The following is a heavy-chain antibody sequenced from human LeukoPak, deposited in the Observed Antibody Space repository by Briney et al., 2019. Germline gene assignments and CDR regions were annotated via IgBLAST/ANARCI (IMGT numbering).Heavy chain of an antibody. CDR1: GGSISTYY. J-gene: IGHJ3*02. V-gene: IGHV4-59*01. D-gene: IGHD6-13*01. CDR2: THYSGST. Sequence: SETLSLTCTVSGGSISTYYWIWIRQSPGKGLERIGYTHYSGSTNYNPSLKSRVTISVDTSKNQFSLKLSSVTAADAAVYYCVRVCTSSWFCAFDIWGQGTMVTVSS. CDR3: VRVCTSSWFCAFDI.